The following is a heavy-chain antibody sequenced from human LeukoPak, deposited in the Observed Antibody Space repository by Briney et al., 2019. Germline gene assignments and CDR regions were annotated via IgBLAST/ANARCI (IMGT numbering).Heavy chain of an antibody. CDR1: GFGFSSCE. J-gene: IGHJ4*02. V-gene: IGHV3-48*03. CDR2: ISSSGSTI. D-gene: IGHD3-10*01. Sequence: GGSLRLSCAASGFGFSSCEMNWVRQAPGKGLEWVSYISSSGSTIHYADSVKGRFTISRDNAKSSLYLQMNSLRAEDTAVYYCVGLGENYWGQGTLVTVSS. CDR3: VGLGENY.